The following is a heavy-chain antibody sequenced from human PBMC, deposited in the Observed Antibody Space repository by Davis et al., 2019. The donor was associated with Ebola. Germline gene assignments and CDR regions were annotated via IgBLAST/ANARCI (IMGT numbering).Heavy chain of an antibody. J-gene: IGHJ4*02. CDR1: GFTFSSYA. CDR2: ISGSGGST. CDR3: AKSSSGWPFDY. Sequence: GESLKISCAASGFTFSSYAMSWVRQAPGKGLEWVSAISGSGGSTYYADSVKGRFTISRDNSKNTLYLQMNSLRAEDTAVYYCAKSSSGWPFDYWGQGTLVTVSS. V-gene: IGHV3-23*01. D-gene: IGHD6-19*01.